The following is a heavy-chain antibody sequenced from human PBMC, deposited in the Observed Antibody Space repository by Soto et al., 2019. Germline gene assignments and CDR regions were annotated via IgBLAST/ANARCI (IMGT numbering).Heavy chain of an antibody. Sequence: GASVKVSCKASGGTFSSYAISWVRQAPGQGLEWMGGIIPIFGTANYAQKFRGRVTITADESTSTAYMELSSLRSEDTAVYYCAISIAVAGPPYWLDPWGQGALVTVSS. J-gene: IGHJ5*02. CDR2: IIPIFGTA. CDR1: GGTFSSYA. V-gene: IGHV1-69*13. D-gene: IGHD6-19*01. CDR3: AISIAVAGPPYWLDP.